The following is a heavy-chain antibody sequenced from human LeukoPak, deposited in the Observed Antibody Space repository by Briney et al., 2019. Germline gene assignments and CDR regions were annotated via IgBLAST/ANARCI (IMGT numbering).Heavy chain of an antibody. CDR1: GGSISSSSYY. D-gene: IGHD3-10*01. Sequence: PSETLSLTCTVSGGSISSSSYYWGWIRQPPGKGLEWIGSIYFSGSTYYNPSLKSRVTISVDMSKNQFSLKLSSVTAADTAVYYCARHDLSMVRGVPYYFDYWGQGTLVTVSS. V-gene: IGHV4-39*01. J-gene: IGHJ4*02. CDR3: ARHDLSMVRGVPYYFDY. CDR2: IYFSGST.